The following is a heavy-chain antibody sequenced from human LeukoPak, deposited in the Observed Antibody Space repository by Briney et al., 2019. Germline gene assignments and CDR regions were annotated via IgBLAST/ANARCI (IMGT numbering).Heavy chain of an antibody. CDR1: GGSISSYY. D-gene: IGHD2-2*01. CDR2: IYYSGST. Sequence: SETLSLTCTVSGGSISSYYWSWIRQPPGKGLEWIGYIYYSGSTNYNPSLKSRVTISVDTSKNQSSLKLSSVTAADTAVYYCAREGECSSTSCYADYWGQGTLVTVSS. CDR3: AREGECSSTSCYADY. V-gene: IGHV4-59*01. J-gene: IGHJ4*02.